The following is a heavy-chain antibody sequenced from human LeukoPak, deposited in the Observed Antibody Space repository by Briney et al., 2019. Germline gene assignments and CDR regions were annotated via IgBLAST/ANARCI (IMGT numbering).Heavy chain of an antibody. CDR2: ISSSSSYI. Sequence: KTGGSLRLSCAASGFTFSSYSMNWVRQAPGKGLEWVSSISSSSSYIYYADSVKGRFTISRDNAKNSLYLQMNSLRAEDTAVYYCARDIQQLSGVYFDYWGQGTLVTVSS. CDR1: GFTFSSYS. D-gene: IGHD6-13*01. V-gene: IGHV3-21*01. CDR3: ARDIQQLSGVYFDY. J-gene: IGHJ4*02.